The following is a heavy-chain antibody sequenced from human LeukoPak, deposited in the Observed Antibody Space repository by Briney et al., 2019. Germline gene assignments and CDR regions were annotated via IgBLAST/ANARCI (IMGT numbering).Heavy chain of an antibody. CDR1: GFTFSSHA. Sequence: GGSLRLSCATSGFTFSSHAMSWVRQAPGMGLEWVSGISGSGGSTYYADSVKGRFTISRDHSRDTLYLQMNSLRAEDTAVYYCAKDQQSNGYPSNFAHWGQGALVTVSS. D-gene: IGHD5-24*01. V-gene: IGHV3-23*01. J-gene: IGHJ4*02. CDR3: AKDQQSNGYPSNFAH. CDR2: ISGSGGST.